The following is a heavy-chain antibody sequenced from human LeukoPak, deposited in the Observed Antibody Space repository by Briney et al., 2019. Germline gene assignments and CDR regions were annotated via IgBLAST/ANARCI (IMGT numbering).Heavy chain of an antibody. CDR3: ARVGQLDPDAFDI. J-gene: IGHJ3*02. V-gene: IGHV4-30-4*01. CDR1: GGSVSNGDFF. Sequence: SETLSLTCTVSGGSVSNGDFFWSWIRQPPGKGLECLGYIYYTGSTYYNPSLKSRVTMSVDTSKNQFSLKLTSVTAADPAVYYCARVGQLDPDAFDIWGQGTVVTVSS. CDR2: IYYTGST. D-gene: IGHD6-13*01.